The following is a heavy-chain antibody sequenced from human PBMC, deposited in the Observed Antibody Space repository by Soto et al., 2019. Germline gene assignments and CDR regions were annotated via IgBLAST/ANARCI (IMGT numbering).Heavy chain of an antibody. D-gene: IGHD2-2*03. CDR3: ARGRGYCSSTSCLDPYYYYYMDV. J-gene: IGHJ6*03. V-gene: IGHV4-34*01. Sequence: SETLSLTCAVYGGSFSGYYWSWIRQPPGKGLEWIGEINHSGSTNYNPSLKSRVTISVDTSKNQFSLKLSSVTAADTAVYYCARGRGYCSSTSCLDPYYYYYMDVWGKGTTVTVSS. CDR2: INHSGST. CDR1: GGSFSGYY.